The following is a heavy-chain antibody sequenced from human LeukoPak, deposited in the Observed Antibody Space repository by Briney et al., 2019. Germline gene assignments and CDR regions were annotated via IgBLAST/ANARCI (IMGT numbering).Heavy chain of an antibody. D-gene: IGHD1-26*01. CDR1: GFTFSSYA. Sequence: GASLRLSCAASGFTFSSYAMSWVRQAPGKGLEWVSAISGSGGSTYYADSVKGRFTISRDNSKNTLYLQMNSLRAEDTAVYYCAKHSGSYSCYFDYWGQGTLVTVSS. V-gene: IGHV3-23*01. J-gene: IGHJ4*02. CDR2: ISGSGGST. CDR3: AKHSGSYSCYFDY.